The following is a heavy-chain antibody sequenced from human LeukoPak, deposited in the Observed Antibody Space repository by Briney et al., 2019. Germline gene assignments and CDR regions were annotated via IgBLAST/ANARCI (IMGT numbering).Heavy chain of an antibody. V-gene: IGHV4-34*01. D-gene: IGHD6-13*01. CDR2: IYYSGST. Sequence: SETLSLTCAVYGGSFSGYYWGWIRQPPGKGLEWIGSIYYSGSTYYNPSLKSRVTISVDTSKNQFSLKLSSVTAADTAVYYCASGGTSSSWSEGDYWGQGTLVTVSS. J-gene: IGHJ4*02. CDR1: GGSFSGYY. CDR3: ASGGTSSSWSEGDY.